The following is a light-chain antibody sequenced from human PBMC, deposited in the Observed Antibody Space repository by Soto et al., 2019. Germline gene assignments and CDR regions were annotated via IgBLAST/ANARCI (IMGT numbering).Light chain of an antibody. CDR1: SSDVGGYNY. V-gene: IGLV2-14*01. J-gene: IGLJ1*01. CDR2: EVS. Sequence: QSVLSQPSSGSGSPGPSITISCTGTSSDVGGYNYGSWYQRHPGKAPKLMIYEVSNRPSGVSNRFSGSKSGNTAFLTISGLQAEDEADYYCSSYRSSTLTFVFRPGTKVTV. CDR3: SSYRSSTLTFV.